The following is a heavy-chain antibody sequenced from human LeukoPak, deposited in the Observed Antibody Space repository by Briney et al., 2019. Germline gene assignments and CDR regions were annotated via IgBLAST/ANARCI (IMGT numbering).Heavy chain of an antibody. CDR3: ARASTMIVVVDXAFDX. J-gene: IGHJ3*02. CDR1: GYTFTSYY. V-gene: IGHV1-46*01. D-gene: IGHD3-22*01. CDR2: INPSGGST. Sequence: ASVKVSCKASGYTFTSYYMHWVRQAPGQGLEWMGIINPSGGSTSYAQKFQGRVTMTRDTSTSTVYMELSSLRSEDTAVYYCARASTMIVVVDXAFDXXGQGTMVTVS.